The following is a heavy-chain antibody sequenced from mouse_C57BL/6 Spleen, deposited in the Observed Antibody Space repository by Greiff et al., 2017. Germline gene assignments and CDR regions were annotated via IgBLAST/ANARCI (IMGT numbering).Heavy chain of an antibody. Sequence: VQLKEPGPGLVKPSQSLSLTCSVTGYSITSGYYWNWIRQFPGNKLEWMGYISYDGSNNYNPSLKNRISITRDPSKNKFFLQFKSVTTEDTATYYCASDYGSSYEGFAYWGQGTLVTVSA. V-gene: IGHV3-6*01. CDR3: ASDYGSSYEGFAY. J-gene: IGHJ3*01. CDR2: ISYDGSN. CDR1: GYSITSGYY. D-gene: IGHD1-1*01.